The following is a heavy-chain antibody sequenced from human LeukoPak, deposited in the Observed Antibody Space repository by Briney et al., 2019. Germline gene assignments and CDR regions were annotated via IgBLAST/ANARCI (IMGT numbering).Heavy chain of an antibody. CDR2: IKSKTDGWTT. D-gene: IGHD6-6*01. CDR1: GFTFSNAW. V-gene: IGHV3-15*07. CDR3: TTDSENQLVVFDY. Sequence: PGGSLRLSCAASGFTFSNAWMNWVRQAPGKGLEWVGRIKSKTDGWTTDYAAPVKGRFTISRDDSKNTLYLQMNSLKTEDTAVYYCTTDSENQLVVFDYWGQGTLVAVSS. J-gene: IGHJ4*02.